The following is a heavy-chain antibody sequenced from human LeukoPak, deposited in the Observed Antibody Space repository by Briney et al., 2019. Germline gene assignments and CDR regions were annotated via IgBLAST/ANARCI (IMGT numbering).Heavy chain of an antibody. J-gene: IGHJ3*02. CDR1: GFTFSSYA. V-gene: IGHV3-23*01. CDR3: ARGGRYDSSGYSSWAFDI. Sequence: PGGSLRLSCAASGFTFSSYAMSWVRQAPGKGLEWVSAISGSGGSTYYADSVKGRFTISRDNSKNTLYLQMNSLRAEDTAVYYCARGGRYDSSGYSSWAFDIWGQGTMVTVSS. D-gene: IGHD3-22*01. CDR2: ISGSGGST.